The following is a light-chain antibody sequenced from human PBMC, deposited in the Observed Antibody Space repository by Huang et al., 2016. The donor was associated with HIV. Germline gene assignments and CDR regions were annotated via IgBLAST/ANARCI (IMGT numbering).Light chain of an antibody. CDR1: QDISKY. V-gene: IGKV1-33*01. Sequence: DIQMTQSPSSLSASVGDRVTITCQASQDISKYLNWYQQKPGKAPKLLVYDASNLETGGPSRFSGSGSGTQFTFTINGLQPEDIATYFCQQYNGVPPWTFGQGTKVEI. CDR3: QQYNGVPPWT. J-gene: IGKJ1*01. CDR2: DAS.